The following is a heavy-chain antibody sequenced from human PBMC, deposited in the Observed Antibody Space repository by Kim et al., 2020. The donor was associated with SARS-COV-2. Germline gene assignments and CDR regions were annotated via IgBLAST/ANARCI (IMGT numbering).Heavy chain of an antibody. Sequence: GGSLRPSCAASGFTFSRYWMHWVRQAPGKGLVWVSRLNTDGSTTTYADSVKGRFTISRXXAENTVYLQMSSLRAEDTAVYYCARGGAETARXXEYWGLGT. J-gene: IGHJ4*02. CDR1: GFTFSRYW. CDR2: LNTDGSTT. CDR3: ARGGAETARXXEY. D-gene: IGHD5-18*01. V-gene: IGHV3-74*01.